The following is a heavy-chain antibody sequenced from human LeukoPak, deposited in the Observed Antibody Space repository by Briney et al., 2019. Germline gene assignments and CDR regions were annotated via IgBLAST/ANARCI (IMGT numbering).Heavy chain of an antibody. CDR1: GFTFSSYS. V-gene: IGHV3-21*04. D-gene: IGHD6-13*01. CDR2: ISSSSSYI. CDR3: AGAHSSSWSVF. Sequence: GGSLRLSCAASGFTFSSYSMNWVRQAPGKGLEWVSSISSSSSYIYYADSVKGRFTISRDSSKNTVYLQMNSLRAEDTAVYYCAGAHSSSWSVFWGRGTLVTVSS. J-gene: IGHJ5*01.